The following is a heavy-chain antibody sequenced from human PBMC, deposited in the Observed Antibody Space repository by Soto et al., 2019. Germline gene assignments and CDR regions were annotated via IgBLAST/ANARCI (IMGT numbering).Heavy chain of an antibody. Sequence: GGSLRLSCAASGFTFRIYSMHWVRQSPGKGLEWVAVMWYDGTNKYYGESVKGRFTISRDNSENTLYLQMNSLRVEDTAVYYCARDATFGTKGGSFDVWGHGTLVTVSS. D-gene: IGHD3-16*01. CDR3: ARDATFGTKGGSFDV. CDR2: MWYDGTNK. V-gene: IGHV3-33*01. CDR1: GFTFRIYS. J-gene: IGHJ3*01.